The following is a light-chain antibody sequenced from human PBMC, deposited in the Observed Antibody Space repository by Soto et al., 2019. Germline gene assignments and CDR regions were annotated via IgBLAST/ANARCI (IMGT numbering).Light chain of an antibody. Sequence: DIQMTQSPSTLPASVGDRVTITCRASQSISNSLAWYQQKPGTAPKVLIYHASNLQSGVPSSFSGSGSGTELTLTISSMQPDDFATYYCQQYNSYSFGHGTRLEIK. CDR2: HAS. CDR1: QSISNS. J-gene: IGKJ5*01. V-gene: IGKV1-5*01. CDR3: QQYNSYS.